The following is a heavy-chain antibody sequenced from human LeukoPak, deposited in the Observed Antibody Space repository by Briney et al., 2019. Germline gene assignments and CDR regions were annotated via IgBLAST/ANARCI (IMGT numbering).Heavy chain of an antibody. Sequence: GGSLRLSCAASGFTFSSYSMNWVRQAPGKGLEWVSSISSSSSYIYYADSVKGRFTISRDNAKNSLYLQMNSLRAEDTAVYYCARDRCSSTSCYVTYWGQGTLVTVSS. CDR1: GFTFSSYS. CDR3: ARDRCSSTSCYVTY. CDR2: ISSSSSYI. J-gene: IGHJ4*02. D-gene: IGHD2-2*01. V-gene: IGHV3-21*01.